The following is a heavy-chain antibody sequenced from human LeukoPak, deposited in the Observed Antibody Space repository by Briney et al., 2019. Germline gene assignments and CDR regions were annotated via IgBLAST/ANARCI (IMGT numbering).Heavy chain of an antibody. CDR1: GYTFTSYG. V-gene: IGHV1-18*01. J-gene: IGHJ4*02. CDR3: ARVGRDYGSGSYSDY. CDR2: ISAYNGNT. Sequence: ASMKVSCKASGYTFTSYGISWVRQAPGQGLEWMGWISAYNGNTNYAQKLQGRVTMTTDTSTSTAYMELRSLRSDDTAVYYCARVGRDYGSGSYSDYWGQGTLVTVSS. D-gene: IGHD3-10*01.